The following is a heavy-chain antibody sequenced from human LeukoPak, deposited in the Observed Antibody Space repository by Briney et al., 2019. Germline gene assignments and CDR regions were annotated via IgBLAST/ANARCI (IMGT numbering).Heavy chain of an antibody. J-gene: IGHJ5*02. D-gene: IGHD2-2*01. V-gene: IGHV4-4*07. Sequence: PSETLSLTCTVSGGSISSYYWSWIRQPAGKGLEWIGRIYTSGSTNYDPSLKSRVTMSVDTSKNQFSLKLSSVTAADTAVYYCARDPYCSSTSCYYGWFDPWGQGTLVTVSS. CDR2: IYTSGST. CDR1: GGSISSYY. CDR3: ARDPYCSSTSCYYGWFDP.